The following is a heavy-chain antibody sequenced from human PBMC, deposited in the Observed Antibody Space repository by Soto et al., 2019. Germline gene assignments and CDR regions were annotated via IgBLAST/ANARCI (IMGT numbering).Heavy chain of an antibody. J-gene: IGHJ4*02. Sequence: SETLSLTCAVYGESLNYYYWSWIRQAPGKGLEWIGEFYDGGTINYNPSVKSRVTISVAKSKNQFSLMVTSVTAAGTAVYYCARGQRADRFANWGQGTLVTVSS. CDR3: ARGQRADRFAN. D-gene: IGHD3-10*01. V-gene: IGHV4-34*01. CDR1: GESLNYYY. CDR2: FYDGGTI.